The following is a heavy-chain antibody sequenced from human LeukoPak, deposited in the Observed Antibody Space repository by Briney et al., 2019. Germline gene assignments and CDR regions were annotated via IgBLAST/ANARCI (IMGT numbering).Heavy chain of an antibody. J-gene: IGHJ5*02. D-gene: IGHD2-8*01. CDR3: ARAGIPGYCTNVTCSNWLDP. V-gene: IGHV1-69*06. CDR1: GDTFTTYA. Sequence: ASVKVSCKASGDTFTTYAIIWVRQAPGQGLEWMGGIIPMFDTPNYAQRLQGRVTITADKSTKTAYMELTSLRSEDTAVYYCARAGIPGYCTNVTCSNWLDPWGQGTLVTVSS. CDR2: IIPMFDTP.